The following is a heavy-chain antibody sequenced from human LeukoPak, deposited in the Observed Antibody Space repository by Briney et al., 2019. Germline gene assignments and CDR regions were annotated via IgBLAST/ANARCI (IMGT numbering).Heavy chain of an antibody. CDR2: INPNSGGT. D-gene: IGHD3-3*01. V-gene: IGHV1-2*02. CDR1: GHTFTGYY. J-gene: IGHJ5*02. CDR3: ARDDPDYDLWKSPASNWCHP. Sequence: ASVTVSCKASGHTFTGYYMHWVRQAPGQGLEWMGWINPNSGGTNYAQKFQGRVTMTRDTSISTAYMELSRLRSDDTAVYYCARDDPDYDLWKSPASNWCHPWGQGTLLSLS.